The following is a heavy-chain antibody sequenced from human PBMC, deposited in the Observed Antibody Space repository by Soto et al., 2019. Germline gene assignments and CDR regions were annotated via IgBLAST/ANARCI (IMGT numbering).Heavy chain of an antibody. J-gene: IGHJ6*02. CDR1: GGSISSYY. CDR3: ARGVSYDFWSGYFGHYGMDV. V-gene: IGHV4-59*01. CDR2: IYYSGST. D-gene: IGHD3-3*01. Sequence: XATLSLTCTVSGGSISSYYWSWIRQPPGKGLEWIGYIYYSGSTNYNPSLKSRVTISVDTSKNQFSLKLSSVTAADTAVYYCARGVSYDFWSGYFGHYGMDVWGQGTTVTVSS.